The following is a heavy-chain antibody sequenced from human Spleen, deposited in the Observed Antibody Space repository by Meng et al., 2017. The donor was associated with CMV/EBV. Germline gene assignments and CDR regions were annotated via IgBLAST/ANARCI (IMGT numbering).Heavy chain of an antibody. V-gene: IGHV3-30*02. J-gene: IGHJ4*02. CDR2: IWYDGSNA. D-gene: IGHD5-12*01. Sequence: GGSLRLSCAASGFTFSYFGMHWVRQAPGKGLEWVAFIWYDGSNAYYWDSVKGRFTISRDNSKNTLHLQMNSLRAEDTAVYYCAKDRGYSGYDWGEYYFDYWGQGTLVTVSS. CDR1: GFTFSYFG. CDR3: AKDRGYSGYDWGEYYFDY.